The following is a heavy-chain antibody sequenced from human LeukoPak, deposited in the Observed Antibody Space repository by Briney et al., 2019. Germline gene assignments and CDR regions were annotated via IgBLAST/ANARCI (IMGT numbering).Heavy chain of an antibody. CDR3: AKGTLIYYDSSGDYFDY. V-gene: IGHV3-30*18. Sequence: PGGSLRLSCAASGFTFSSYGMNWVRQAPGKGLEWVAVISYDGSNKYYADSVKGRFTISRDNSKNTLYLQMNSLRAEDTAVYYCAKGTLIYYDSSGDYFDYWGQGTLVTVSS. CDR2: ISYDGSNK. CDR1: GFTFSSYG. D-gene: IGHD3-22*01. J-gene: IGHJ4*02.